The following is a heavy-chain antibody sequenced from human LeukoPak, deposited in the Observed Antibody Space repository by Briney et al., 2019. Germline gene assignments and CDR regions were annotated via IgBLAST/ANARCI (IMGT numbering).Heavy chain of an antibody. CDR3: AKDTSSTPWIQLGTTDPYYFDY. V-gene: IGHV3-30*02. CDR2: IRNDESSN. CDR1: GFTFSSHV. D-gene: IGHD5-18*01. Sequence: GGSLRLSCAASGFTFSSHVMHWVRQAPGKGLEGVAFIRNDESSNYYADSYADSVKGRFTISRDNSKNMLYLQMNSLRAGDTAVYYCAKDTSSTPWIQLGTTDPYYFDYWGQGTLVTVSS. J-gene: IGHJ4*02.